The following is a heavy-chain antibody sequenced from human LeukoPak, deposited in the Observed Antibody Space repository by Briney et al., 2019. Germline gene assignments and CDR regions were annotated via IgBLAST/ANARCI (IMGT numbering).Heavy chain of an antibody. CDR2: INPNSGGT. CDR3: ARGSLYCSSTSCYLRGNYYYYYMDV. Sequence: ASVKVSCKASGYTFTGYYMHWVRQAPGQGLEWMGRINPNSGGTNYAQKFQGRVTMTRDTSISTAYMELGRLRSDDTAVYYCARGSLYCSSTSCYLRGNYYYYYMDVWGKGTTVTVSS. J-gene: IGHJ6*03. V-gene: IGHV1-2*06. CDR1: GYTFTGYY. D-gene: IGHD2-2*01.